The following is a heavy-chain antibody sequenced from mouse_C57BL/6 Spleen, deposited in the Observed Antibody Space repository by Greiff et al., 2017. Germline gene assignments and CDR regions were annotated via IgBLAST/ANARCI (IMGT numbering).Heavy chain of an antibody. J-gene: IGHJ2*01. V-gene: IGHV1-61*01. CDR2: IYPSDSET. CDR1: GYTFTSYW. Sequence: QVQLQQPGAELVRPGSSVKLSCKASGYTFTSYWMDWVKQRPGQGLEWIGNIYPSDSETHYNQKFKDKATLTVDKSSSTAYMQLSSLTSEDSAVYYCARFWDYFDYWGQGTTLTVSA. D-gene: IGHD4-1*01. CDR3: ARFWDYFDY.